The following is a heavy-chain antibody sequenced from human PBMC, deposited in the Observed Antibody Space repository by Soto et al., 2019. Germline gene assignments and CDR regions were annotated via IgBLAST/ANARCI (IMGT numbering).Heavy chain of an antibody. D-gene: IGHD4-17*01. J-gene: IGHJ4*02. CDR1: GGSINSASYH. CDR2: IFCTGST. V-gene: IGHV4-31*03. Sequence: QVQLQESGPGLVQPSETLSLTCSVSGGSINSASYHWSWLRQHPGKGLEFIGYIFCTGSTYYNPSLETRVTISVDTSKNHVSLRLNAVTAADTAVYYCARLDYGDSAFDSWGRGTLVTVSS. CDR3: ARLDYGDSAFDS.